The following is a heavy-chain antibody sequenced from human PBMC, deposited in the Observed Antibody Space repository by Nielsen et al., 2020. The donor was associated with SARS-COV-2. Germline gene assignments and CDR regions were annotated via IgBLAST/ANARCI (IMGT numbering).Heavy chain of an antibody. D-gene: IGHD3-3*01. Sequence: SVKVSCKASGYTFTSYDINWVRQATGQGLEWMGRIIPLLAIANYAQKFQGRVTITADKSTRTAYMELSSLTSEDTAVYYCARDGSPDFWSTSYFDYWGQGTLVTVSS. CDR3: ARDGSPDFWSTSYFDY. CDR1: GYTFTSYD. J-gene: IGHJ4*02. V-gene: IGHV1-69*04. CDR2: IIPLLAIA.